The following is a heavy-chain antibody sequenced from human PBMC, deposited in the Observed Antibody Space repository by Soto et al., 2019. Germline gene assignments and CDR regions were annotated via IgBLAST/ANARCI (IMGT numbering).Heavy chain of an antibody. D-gene: IGHD1-7*01. Sequence: QVLLQESGPGLVKPSQTLSLTCVISGDSVSSNSAAWNWIRQSPSRCLEWLGRTYYRTRWYYDYAVYVRSRITVNPDTSKNQFSLQLTSVTPEDTAVYYCAGTTSHYWYYMDVWGKGTTGTVSS. CDR1: GDSVSSNSAA. V-gene: IGHV6-1*01. CDR3: AGTTSHYWYYMDV. CDR2: TYYRTRWYY. J-gene: IGHJ6*03.